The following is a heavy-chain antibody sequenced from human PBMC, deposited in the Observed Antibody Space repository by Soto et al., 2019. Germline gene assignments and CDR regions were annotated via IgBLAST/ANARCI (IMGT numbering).Heavy chain of an antibody. V-gene: IGHV3-21*01. CDR2: ISSSSSYI. CDR1: GFTFSSYS. CDR3: ARGTGGGYAYTTTRQRPR. D-gene: IGHD5-12*01. J-gene: IGHJ4*02. Sequence: GGSLRLSCAASGFTFSSYSMNWVRQAPGKGLEGVSSISSSSSYIYYADSVKGRFTISRDNAKNSLSLQMNSLRAEDAAVYSCARGTGGGYAYTTTRQRPRWGQGTLVTVSS.